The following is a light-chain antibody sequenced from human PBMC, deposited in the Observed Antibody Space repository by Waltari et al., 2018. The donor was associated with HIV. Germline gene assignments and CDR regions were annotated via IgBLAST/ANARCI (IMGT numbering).Light chain of an antibody. J-gene: IGKJ2*01. Sequence: EIVLTQSPGTLSLSPGETAPLPCRSSQSVTSTYLAWSHQKPGQAPRLLIYGASSRATGIPDRFRGSGSGTDFTLTIRRLEPEDFAVYYCQQYGSSPYTFGQGTKLEIK. CDR3: QQYGSSPYT. CDR2: GAS. CDR1: QSVTSTY. V-gene: IGKV3-20*01.